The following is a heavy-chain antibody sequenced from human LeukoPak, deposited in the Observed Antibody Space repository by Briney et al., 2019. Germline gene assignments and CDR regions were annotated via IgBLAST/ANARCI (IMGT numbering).Heavy chain of an antibody. V-gene: IGHV3-21*01. CDR1: GFTFSDYS. CDR3: TRGPTLIGVAGTWPLDY. Sequence: GGSLRLSCAASGFTFSDYSMHWVRQAPGKGLEWVSSTSSGSTYKYSADSVKGRFTISRDNAKNSLFLQMNSLRAEDSAVYYCTRGPTLIGVAGTWPLDYWGQGTLVTVSS. J-gene: IGHJ4*02. D-gene: IGHD6-19*01. CDR2: TSSGSTYK.